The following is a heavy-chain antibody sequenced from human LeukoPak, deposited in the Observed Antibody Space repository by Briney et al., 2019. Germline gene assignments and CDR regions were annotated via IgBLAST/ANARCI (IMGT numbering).Heavy chain of an antibody. D-gene: IGHD2-2*01. V-gene: IGHV1-69*05. CDR3: ARTRPQYCSSTSCYGDY. CDR2: IIPIFGTA. CDR1: GGTFSSYA. Sequence: ASVKVSCKASGGTFSSYAISWVRQAPRQGLEWMGGIIPIFGTANYAQKFQGRVTMTTDTSTSTAYMELRSLRSDDTAVYYCARTRPQYCSSTSCYGDYWGQGTLVTVSS. J-gene: IGHJ4*02.